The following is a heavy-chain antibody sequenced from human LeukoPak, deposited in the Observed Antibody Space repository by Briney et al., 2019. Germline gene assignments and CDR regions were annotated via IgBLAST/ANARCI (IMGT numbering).Heavy chain of an antibody. J-gene: IGHJ4*02. CDR3: VKLTCGSGSCSPGLFDS. V-gene: IGHV3-64D*06. Sequence: PGGSLRLSCSASGFTFSKNDMYWVRQAPGKGLEYVSAINVNGDRTYYADSVKGRFTISRDNSEDTLYLQMSSLRSEDTAVYYCVKLTCGSGSCSPGLFDSWGQGTLVTVSS. D-gene: IGHD2-15*01. CDR1: GFTFSKND. CDR2: INVNGDRT.